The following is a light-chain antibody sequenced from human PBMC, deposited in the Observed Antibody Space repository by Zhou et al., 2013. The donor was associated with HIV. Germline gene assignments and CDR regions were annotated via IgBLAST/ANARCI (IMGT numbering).Light chain of an antibody. CDR1: SNDIGGFNS. V-gene: IGLV2-14*01. CDR2: YVD. J-gene: IGLJ3*02. CDR3: ASYTSSTTWV. Sequence: QSALTQPASVSGSPGQSITISCTGTSNDIGGFNSVSWFQQHPGKAPKLMIKYVDERPSGVSNRFSGSKSGNTASLTISGLQAEDEADYFCASYTSSTTWVFGGGTKLTVL.